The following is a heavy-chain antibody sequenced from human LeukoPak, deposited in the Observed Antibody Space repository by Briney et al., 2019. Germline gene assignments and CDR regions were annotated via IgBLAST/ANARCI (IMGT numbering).Heavy chain of an antibody. D-gene: IGHD6-13*01. V-gene: IGHV4-39*01. CDR2: IYYSGST. CDR1: GGSISSSSYY. CDR3: ARHSDSSPNFYWYFDL. Sequence: SETLSLTCTLSGGSISSSSYYWGWIRQPPGKGLEWIGGIYYSGSTYYYPSLKSRVTISVDTSKNQFSLKLSSVTAADTAVYYCARHSDSSPNFYWYFDLWGRGTLVTVSS. J-gene: IGHJ2*01.